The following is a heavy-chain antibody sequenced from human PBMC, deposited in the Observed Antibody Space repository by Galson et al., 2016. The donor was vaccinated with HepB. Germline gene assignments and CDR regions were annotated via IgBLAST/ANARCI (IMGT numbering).Heavy chain of an antibody. CDR1: GFSFSSYG. J-gene: IGHJ4*02. CDR3: ARDWGSYLDY. CDR2: IWYDGSNK. V-gene: IGHV3-33*01. D-gene: IGHD3-16*01. Sequence: SLRLSCAASGFSFSSYGIHWVRQAPGKGLEWVAVIWYDGSNKFYADSVKGRFTVSRDNAKNTLFPQMNSLRADDTAVYYCARDWGSYLDYWGQGTLVTVSS.